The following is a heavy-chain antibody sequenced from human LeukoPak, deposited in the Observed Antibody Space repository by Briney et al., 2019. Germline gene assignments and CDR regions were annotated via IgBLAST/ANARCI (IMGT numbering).Heavy chain of an antibody. V-gene: IGHV3-30*18. CDR1: AFTVSSYG. D-gene: IGHD3-16*01. CDR2: ISYDGSNK. Sequence: GGSLRLSCAASAFTVSSYGMHGVRQAPGKGLEWVAVISYDGSNKYYADSVKGRFTISRDNSKNTLYLQMNSLRAEDTAVYYCAKGHWGDYYDYWGQGTLVTVSS. CDR3: AKGHWGDYYDY. J-gene: IGHJ4*02.